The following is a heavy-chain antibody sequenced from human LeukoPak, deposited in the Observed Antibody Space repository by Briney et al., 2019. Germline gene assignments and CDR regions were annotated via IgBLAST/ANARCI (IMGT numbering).Heavy chain of an antibody. V-gene: IGHV1-18*01. CDR2: ITNYNGNT. J-gene: IGHJ3*02. CDR1: GYTFTSCG. D-gene: IGHD3-22*01. CDR3: AISGYYDSSGYSDAFDS. Sequence: GAAGKLCCNAAGYTFTSCGISWERHAPAQGLGWMGGITNYNGNTNYAQKVQGRVTITTDTATSTAYMELNMLRSDDAAMYYCAISGYYDSSGYSDAFDSRGQRTTVTVSA.